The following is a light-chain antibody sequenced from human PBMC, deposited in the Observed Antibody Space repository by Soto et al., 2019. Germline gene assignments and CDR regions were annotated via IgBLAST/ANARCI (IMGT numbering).Light chain of an antibody. CDR2: ATF. CDR3: HTYNHAPT. Sequence: DIQLTQSPSSLSASVGDIVTITCRASQASSSYLAWYQQKPGNVPELLIYATFTLQSGAPSRFSGSGSGTDFTLTISRLQPEDVATSYCHTYNHAPTFGGGTKVEIK. J-gene: IGKJ4*01. CDR1: QASSSY. V-gene: IGKV1-27*01.